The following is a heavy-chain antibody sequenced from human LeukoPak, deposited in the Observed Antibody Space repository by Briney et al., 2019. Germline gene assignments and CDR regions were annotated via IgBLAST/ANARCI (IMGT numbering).Heavy chain of an antibody. V-gene: IGHV3-21*01. J-gene: IGHJ3*02. CDR1: GFTFSTYT. CDR3: ARDSLAATGAFDI. CDR2: ISSSSSYI. Sequence: GGSLRLSCAASGFTFSTYTINWVRQAPGKGLEWVSSISSSSSYIYYADSVKGRFTISRDNAKNSLYLQMNSLRAEDTAVYYCARDSLAATGAFDIWGQGTMVTVSS. D-gene: IGHD2-15*01.